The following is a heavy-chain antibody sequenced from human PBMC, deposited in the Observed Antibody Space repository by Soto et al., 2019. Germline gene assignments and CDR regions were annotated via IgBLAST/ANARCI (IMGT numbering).Heavy chain of an antibody. Sequence: QVQLVQSGAEVKKPGSSVKVSCKASGGPFSSYALSWVRQAPGQGLAWMGGIIPIFGTANYAQKFQGRVTIHADESNSTDYMDLRRLRSEDTAVYYCARERSVDYYDSSGYYEAGKSVIEYWGQGTLVTVSS. D-gene: IGHD3-22*01. CDR3: ARERSVDYYDSSGYYEAGKSVIEY. CDR1: GGPFSSYA. CDR2: IIPIFGTA. J-gene: IGHJ4*02. V-gene: IGHV1-69*12.